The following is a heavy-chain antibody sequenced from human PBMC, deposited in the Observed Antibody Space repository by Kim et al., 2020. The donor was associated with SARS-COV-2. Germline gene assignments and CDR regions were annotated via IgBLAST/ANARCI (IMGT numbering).Heavy chain of an antibody. Sequence: GGSLRLSCVASGFTFSSYAMNWVRQAPGKGLEWVSGVTGDRTYHADTVKGRFTISRDNSKNTLYLQMNSLRAEDTAVYYCAKGTSMIRGVISHFDYWGQGTLVTVPS. J-gene: IGHJ4*02. CDR1: GFTFSSYA. CDR2: VTGDRT. CDR3: AKGTSMIRGVISHFDY. V-gene: IGHV3-23*01. D-gene: IGHD3-10*01.